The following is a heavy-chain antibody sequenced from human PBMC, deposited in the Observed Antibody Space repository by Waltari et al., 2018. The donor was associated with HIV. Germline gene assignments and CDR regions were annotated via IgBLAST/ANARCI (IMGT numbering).Heavy chain of an antibody. CDR3: AGRSPARRLNWFDP. CDR2: IKQDGREK. V-gene: IGHV3-7*01. Sequence: EVQLVESGGGLVQPGGSLRLSCAASGFTFSSYWMSWVRQGPGKGLEWVANIKQDGREKYYVDSMKDRFTISRDNAKNSLYLQINSLRAEDTAVYYCAGRSPARRLNWFDPWGQGTLVIVSS. CDR1: GFTFSSYW. J-gene: IGHJ5*02. D-gene: IGHD2-8*01.